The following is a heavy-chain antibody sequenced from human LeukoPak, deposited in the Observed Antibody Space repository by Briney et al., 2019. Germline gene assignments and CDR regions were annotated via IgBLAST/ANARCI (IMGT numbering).Heavy chain of an antibody. CDR2: INPSGGST. CDR3: VRVRGSLPDY. D-gene: IGHD3-10*01. J-gene: IGHJ4*02. V-gene: IGHV1-46*01. Sequence: ASVTVSCKASGYTFIAYYMHWVRQAPGQGLEWMGIINPSGGSTSYAQKFQGRITMTRDTSTSTVYMEVSSLRLEVTAVYYCVRVRGSLPDYWGQGTLVTV. CDR1: GYTFIAYY.